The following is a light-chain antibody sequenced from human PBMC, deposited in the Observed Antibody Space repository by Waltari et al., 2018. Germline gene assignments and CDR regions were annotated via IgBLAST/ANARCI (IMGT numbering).Light chain of an antibody. V-gene: IGKV3-15*01. CDR1: PGASSN. CDR2: GAS. Sequence: IVMTQSPPTLTVSPGERATLSCRASPGASSNLAWYQQKPGQAPKLLIYGASTRATGSPARFSGSGSGADFTLTLGSLQSEDFAVYYCQQYNSWPYTFGQGTKLEIK. J-gene: IGKJ2*01. CDR3: QQYNSWPYT.